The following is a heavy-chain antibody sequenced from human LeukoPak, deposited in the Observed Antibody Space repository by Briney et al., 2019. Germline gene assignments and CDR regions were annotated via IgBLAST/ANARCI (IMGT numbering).Heavy chain of an antibody. CDR1: GFTFSSYA. CDR3: AKNGLVPELYDY. CDR2: ISGGGGST. V-gene: IGHV3-23*01. Sequence: GGSLRLSCAASGFTFSSYAMSWVRQAPGKGLEWVSAISGGGGSTYYADSVKGRFTISRDNSKNTLYLQMNSLRAEDTAVYYCAKNGLVPELYDYWGQGTLVTVSS. J-gene: IGHJ4*02. D-gene: IGHD1-26*01.